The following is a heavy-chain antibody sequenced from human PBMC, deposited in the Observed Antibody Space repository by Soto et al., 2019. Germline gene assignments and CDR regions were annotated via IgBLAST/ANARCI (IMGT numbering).Heavy chain of an antibody. CDR2: IIPIFGTA. V-gene: IGHV1-69*13. CDR3: ARDLSWYGGYYYYYGMDV. Sequence: GASVKVSCKASGGTFSSYAISWVRQAPGQGLEWMGGIIPIFGTANYAQKFQGRVTITADESTSTAYMELSSLRSEDTALYYCARDLSWYGGYYYYYGMDVWGQGTTVTVSS. CDR1: GGTFSSYA. D-gene: IGHD6-13*01. J-gene: IGHJ6*02.